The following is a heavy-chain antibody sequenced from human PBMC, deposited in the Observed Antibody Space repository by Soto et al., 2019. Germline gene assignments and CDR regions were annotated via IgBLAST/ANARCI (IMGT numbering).Heavy chain of an antibody. J-gene: IGHJ4*02. D-gene: IGHD2-15*01. Sequence: PSETLSLTCTVSGGSISSGGYYWSWIRQHPGKGLEWIGYIYYSGSTYYNPSLKSRVTISVDTSKNQFSLKLSSVTAADTAVYYCAREACGGSCYFFDYWGQGTLVTVSS. CDR2: IYYSGST. CDR3: AREACGGSCYFFDY. CDR1: GGSISSGGYY. V-gene: IGHV4-31*03.